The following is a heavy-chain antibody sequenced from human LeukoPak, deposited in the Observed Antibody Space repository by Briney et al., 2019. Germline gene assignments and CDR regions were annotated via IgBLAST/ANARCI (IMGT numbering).Heavy chain of an antibody. CDR3: AKASSTSYYGGGGYCDY. Sequence: PGGSLRLSCAASRFTFTIYAMTWVRQAPGKGLEWVSVISGSGGNTYYADSVKGRFTISRDNSKNTLFLQMNSLRAEDTAIYYCAKASSTSYYGGGGYCDYWGQGTLVTVSS. D-gene: IGHD3-22*01. CDR1: RFTFTIYA. CDR2: ISGSGGNT. J-gene: IGHJ4*02. V-gene: IGHV3-23*01.